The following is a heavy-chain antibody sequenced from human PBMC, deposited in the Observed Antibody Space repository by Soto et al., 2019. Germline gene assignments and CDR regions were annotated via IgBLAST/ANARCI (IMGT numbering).Heavy chain of an antibody. J-gene: IGHJ4*02. CDR2: INAGNGNT. Sequence: QVQLVQSGAEVKKPGASVKVSCKASGYTFTSYAMHWVRQAPGQRLEWMGWINAGNGNTKYSQKFQSRVTITRDTSASTAYLELTSLRSEDTAVYYCARGPGGPDGPGDYWGQGTLVTVSS. D-gene: IGHD2-15*01. CDR3: ARGPGGPDGPGDY. V-gene: IGHV1-3*01. CDR1: GYTFTSYA.